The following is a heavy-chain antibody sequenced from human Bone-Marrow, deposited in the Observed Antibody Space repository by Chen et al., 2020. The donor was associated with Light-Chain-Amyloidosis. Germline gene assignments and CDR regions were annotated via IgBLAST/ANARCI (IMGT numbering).Heavy chain of an antibody. CDR3: ARRRDGYNFDY. CDR1: GYTFPNYW. D-gene: IGHD5-12*01. J-gene: IGHJ4*02. Sequence: EVQLEQSGPEVKKPGESLKISCKGSGYTFPNYWIGWGRQMPGKGLEWMGVIYPYDSDARYSPSFEGQLTSSAGKSITTAYLQWRSLKASDTAMYYCARRRDGYNFDYWGQGTLVTVSS. CDR2: IYPYDSDA. V-gene: IGHV5-51*01.